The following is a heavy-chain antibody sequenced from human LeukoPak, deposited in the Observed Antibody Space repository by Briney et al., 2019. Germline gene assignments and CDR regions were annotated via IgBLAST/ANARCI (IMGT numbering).Heavy chain of an antibody. D-gene: IGHD3-10*01. CDR3: ARDWGATMVRGVTFGLDY. Sequence: GGSLRLSCAASGFTFSSYGMHWVRQAPGKGLEWVAVIWYDGSNKYYADSVKGRFTISRDNSKNTLYLQMNSLRAEDTAVYYCARDWGATMVRGVTFGLDYWGQGTLVTVSS. V-gene: IGHV3-33*01. CDR2: IWYDGSNK. CDR1: GFTFSSYG. J-gene: IGHJ4*02.